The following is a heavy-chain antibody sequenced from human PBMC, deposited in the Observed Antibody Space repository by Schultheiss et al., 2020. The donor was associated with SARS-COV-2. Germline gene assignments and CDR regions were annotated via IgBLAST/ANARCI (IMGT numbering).Heavy chain of an antibody. CDR2: IYSGGST. D-gene: IGHD2-15*01. CDR3: ARVCSGSNCFDP. Sequence: GGSLRLSCAASGFTFSSYAMSWVRQAPGKGLEWVSVIYSGGSTYYADSVKGRFTISRHNSKNTLYLQMNSLRAEDTAVYYCARVCSGSNCFDPWGQGTLVTVSS. V-gene: IGHV3-66*01. CDR1: GFTFSSYA. J-gene: IGHJ5*02.